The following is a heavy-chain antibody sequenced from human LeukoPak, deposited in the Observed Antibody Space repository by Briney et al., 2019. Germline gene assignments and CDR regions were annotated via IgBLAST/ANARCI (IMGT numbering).Heavy chain of an antibody. D-gene: IGHD3-10*01. CDR3: AKEGGSGSYLYYYYYGMDV. J-gene: IGHJ6*02. V-gene: IGHV3-23*01. CDR2: ISGSGGSI. Sequence: GGSLRLSCAASGFTFSSYAMSWVRQAPGKGLEWVSAISGSGGSIYYADSVKGRFTSSRDNSKNTLYLQMNSLRAEDTAVYYCAKEGGSGSYLYYYYYGMDVWGQGTTVTVSS. CDR1: GFTFSSYA.